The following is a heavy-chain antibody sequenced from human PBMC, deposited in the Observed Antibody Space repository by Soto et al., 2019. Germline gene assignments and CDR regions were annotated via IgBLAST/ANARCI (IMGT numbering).Heavy chain of an antibody. CDR1: GFTFGDYA. CDR2: IRSGRYGGTA. Sequence: EMQLVESGGGLVKPGRSLRLSCSGSGFTFGDYAVSWFRQTPGKGLECVGFIRSGRYGGTADYAASVQGRFTISRDDSRSVAYLQMSSLKSEDTGVYHCSTIPRNGHGQPFDCWGQGTLVTVSS. V-gene: IGHV3-49*05. D-gene: IGHD2-8*01. J-gene: IGHJ4*02. CDR3: STIPRNGHGQPFDC.